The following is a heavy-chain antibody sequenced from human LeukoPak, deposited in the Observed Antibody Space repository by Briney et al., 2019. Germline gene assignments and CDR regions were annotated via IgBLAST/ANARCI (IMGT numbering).Heavy chain of an antibody. D-gene: IGHD3-22*01. V-gene: IGHV1-58*01. CDR3: AASPDYYDSSGYSYYFDY. Sequence: SVKVSCKASGFTFTSSAVQWVRQARGQRLEWIGWIVVGSGNTNYAQKFQERVTITRDMSTSTAYMELSGLRSEDTAVYYCAASPDYYDSSGYSYYFDYWGQGTLVTVSS. CDR2: IVVGSGNT. CDR1: GFTFTSSA. J-gene: IGHJ4*02.